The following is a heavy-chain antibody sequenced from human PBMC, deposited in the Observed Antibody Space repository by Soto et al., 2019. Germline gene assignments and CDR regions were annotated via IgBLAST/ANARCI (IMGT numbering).Heavy chain of an antibody. V-gene: IGHV4-30-2*01. D-gene: IGHD6-6*01. CDR1: GGSISSGGFS. J-gene: IGHJ4*02. CDR3: AGGIAARPLGY. Sequence: QLQLQESSAGLVKPSQTRSLTCAVSGGSISSGGFSWSWIRQPPGKGLESIGYIYHSGSTYNNPSLKSRVTISVDRSKNQFSLKLSSVTAADSAVYYCAGGIAARPLGYWGQGTLVTVSS. CDR2: IYHSGST.